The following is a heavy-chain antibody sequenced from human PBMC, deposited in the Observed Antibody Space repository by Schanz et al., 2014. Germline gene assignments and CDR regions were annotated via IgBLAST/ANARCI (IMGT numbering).Heavy chain of an antibody. CDR2: IRFDGSDK. CDR3: AKDQLANYRGSGYNWFDP. J-gene: IGHJ5*02. Sequence: QVQLVESGGGVVQPGGSLRLSCAASGFTFSSYGMHWVRQAPGKGLEWVTFIRFDGSDKYYAESVKGRFSVSRDNSKNTLYLQRNSLRADDTAVYYCAKDQLANYRGSGYNWFDPWGQGTLVTVSS. V-gene: IGHV3-30*02. CDR1: GFTFSSYG. D-gene: IGHD3-10*01.